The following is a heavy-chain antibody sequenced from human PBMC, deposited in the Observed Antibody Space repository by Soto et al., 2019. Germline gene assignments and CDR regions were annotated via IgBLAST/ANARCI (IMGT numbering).Heavy chain of an antibody. CDR2: IYPGDSDT. D-gene: IGHD6-6*01. J-gene: IGHJ6*02. CDR3: ASYSYSSSSYYYGMDV. Sequence: PGESLKISCKASGDSFSTDWIGWVRQMPGKGLEWMGVIYPGDSDTRYSPSFQGQVTISADKSISTAYLQWSSLKASDTAMYYCASYSYSSSSYYYGMDVWGQGTTVT. CDR1: GDSFSTDW. V-gene: IGHV5-51*01.